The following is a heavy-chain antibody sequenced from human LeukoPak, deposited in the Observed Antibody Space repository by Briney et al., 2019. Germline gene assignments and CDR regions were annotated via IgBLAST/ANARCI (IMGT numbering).Heavy chain of an antibody. J-gene: IGHJ4*02. CDR3: AREMWELRYFDY. V-gene: IGHV4-59*12. D-gene: IGHD1-26*01. CDR1: GGSISSYY. CDR2: IYYSGST. Sequence: SETLSLTCTVSGGSISSYYWSWIRQPPGKGLEWIGYIYYSGSTNYNPSLKSRVTISVDTSKNQFSLKLSSVTAADTAVYYCAREMWELRYFDYWGQGTLVTVSS.